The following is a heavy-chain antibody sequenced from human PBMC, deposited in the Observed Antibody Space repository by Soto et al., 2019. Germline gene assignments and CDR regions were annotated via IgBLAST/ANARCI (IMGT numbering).Heavy chain of an antibody. CDR2: IFYRGST. D-gene: IGHD3-22*01. V-gene: IGHV4-30-4*01. CDR3: ARVFYDIPNNWFDP. CDR1: GDSISSPVYY. J-gene: IGHJ5*02. Sequence: SETLSLTCTVSGDSISSPVYYWSWIRQPPGKGLEWIGYIFYRGSTYYDPSLKSRVTISLDTSMNQFSLKLSSVTAADTAVYYCARVFYDIPNNWFDPWGQGTLVTVSS.